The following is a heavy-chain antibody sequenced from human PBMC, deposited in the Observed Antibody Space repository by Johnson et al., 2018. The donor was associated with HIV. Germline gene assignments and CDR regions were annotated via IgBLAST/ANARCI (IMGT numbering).Heavy chain of an antibody. CDR1: GFTFSSYA. CDR3: ARACRDGYTCDAFDI. Sequence: VQLVESGGGVVQPGGSLRLSCAASGFTFSSYAMSWVRQAPGKGLEWVSGIRGSGGDTSYADSVKGRVTISRDNSKNTLYLQMNSLRAEDTAVYYCARACRDGYTCDAFDIWGQGTMVTVSS. J-gene: IGHJ3*02. CDR2: IRGSGGDT. D-gene: IGHD5-24*01. V-gene: IGHV3-23*04.